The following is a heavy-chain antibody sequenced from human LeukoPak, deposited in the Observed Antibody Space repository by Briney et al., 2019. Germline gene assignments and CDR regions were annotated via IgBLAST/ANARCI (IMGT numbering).Heavy chain of an antibody. J-gene: IGHJ5*02. CDR1: GFTFTSSA. D-gene: IGHD2-2*03. CDR2: IVVGSGNT. CDR3: AASLGIGYCSSTSCFGFDP. Sequence: SVKVSCKASGFTFTSSAVQWVRQARGQRLEWIGWIVVGSGNTKYAQKFQERVTITRDMSTSTAYMELSSLRSEDTAVYYCAASLGIGYCSSTSCFGFDPWGQGTLVTVSS. V-gene: IGHV1-58*01.